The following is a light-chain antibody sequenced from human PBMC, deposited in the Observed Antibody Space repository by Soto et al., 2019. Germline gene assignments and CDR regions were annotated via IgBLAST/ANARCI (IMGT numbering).Light chain of an antibody. J-gene: IGKJ5*01. CDR2: SAS. V-gene: IGKV1-12*01. CDR3: QQANSFPLT. CDR1: QGISSW. Sequence: DIHMTQSPSSVSASVGYIFTITCRASQGISSWLAWYQQKPGKAPKLLIYSASSLHSGVPSRLSGSRSGTDLTITISSLKTEDFETYYCQQANSFPLTFGHGTRLEIK.